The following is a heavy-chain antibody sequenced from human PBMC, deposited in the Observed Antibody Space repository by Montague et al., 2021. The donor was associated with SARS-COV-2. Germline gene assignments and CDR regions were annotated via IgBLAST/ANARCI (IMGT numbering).Heavy chain of an antibody. CDR1: GGPISSTSYY. J-gene: IGHJ4*02. V-gene: IGHV4-39*07. Sequence: SETLSLTCTVSGGPISSTSYYWGWIRQPPGKGLEWIGGIYYSGSTYYNPSLKSRVTISVDTSKNQFSLKLSSVTAADTAVYYCARVFWYYYDSSGERFDYWGQGTLVTVSS. CDR3: ARVFWYYYDSSGERFDY. CDR2: IYYSGST. D-gene: IGHD3-22*01.